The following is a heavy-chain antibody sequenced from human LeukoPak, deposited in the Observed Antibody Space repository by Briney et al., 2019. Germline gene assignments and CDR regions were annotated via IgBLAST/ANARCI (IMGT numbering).Heavy chain of an antibody. CDR2: ISSSSSYI. Sequence: TGGSLRLSCAASGFTFSSYSVNWVRQAPGKGLEWVSSISSSSSYIYYADSVKGRFTISRDNAKNSLYLQMNSLRAEDTAVYYCARLVCSSTSCYDYWGQGTLVTVSS. J-gene: IGHJ4*02. CDR3: ARLVCSSTSCYDY. D-gene: IGHD2-2*01. V-gene: IGHV3-21*01. CDR1: GFTFSSYS.